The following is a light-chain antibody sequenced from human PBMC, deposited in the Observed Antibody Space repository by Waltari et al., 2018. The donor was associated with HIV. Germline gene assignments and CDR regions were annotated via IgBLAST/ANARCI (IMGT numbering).Light chain of an antibody. Sequence: QSALTQPASVSGSPGQSITISCTGSSSDVGAYNYVSWYQQHPVKAPKLIIYEVSNRLSGVSNRFSGSKSGSTASLTISGLQAEDEADYYCSSYTSGSAVLFGGGTKVTVL. CDR1: SSDVGAYNY. J-gene: IGLJ2*01. CDR2: EVS. V-gene: IGLV2-14*01. CDR3: SSYTSGSAVL.